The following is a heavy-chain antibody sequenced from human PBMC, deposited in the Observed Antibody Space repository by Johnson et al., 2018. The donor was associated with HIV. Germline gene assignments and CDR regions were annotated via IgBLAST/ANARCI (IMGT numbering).Heavy chain of an antibody. CDR2: IKQDGREK. D-gene: IGHD2-15*01. J-gene: IGHJ3*02. CDR3: ARDPGVVEAPRSRVDAFDI. CDR1: GFTFSSYW. V-gene: IGHV3-7*05. Sequence: QLVESGGGLVQPGGSLRLSCAASGFTFSSYWMSWVRQAPGKGLEWVANIKQDGREKYCVDSVKGRFTISRDNAKNSLYLQMNSLRAEDTAVYYCARDPGVVEAPRSRVDAFDIWGQGTMVTVSS.